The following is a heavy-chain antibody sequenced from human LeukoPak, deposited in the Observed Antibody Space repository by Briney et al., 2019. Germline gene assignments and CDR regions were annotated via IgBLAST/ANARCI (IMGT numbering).Heavy chain of an antibody. CDR1: GGHISRYY. Sequence: SETLSLSCTDSGGHISRYYLRWMQQPPGKGLDRVGYIYYSGSTNYNPSLKSRVTISVDTSKNQFSLKLSSVTAADTAVYYCARDRVGSSFDYYYMDVWSKGTTVTVSS. CDR3: ARDRVGSSFDYYYMDV. J-gene: IGHJ6*03. V-gene: IGHV4-59*01. D-gene: IGHD6-6*01. CDR2: IYYSGST.